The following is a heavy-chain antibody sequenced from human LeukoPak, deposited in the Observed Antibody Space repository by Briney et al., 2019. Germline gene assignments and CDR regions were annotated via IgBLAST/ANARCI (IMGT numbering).Heavy chain of an antibody. V-gene: IGHV5-51*01. CDR3: AGADSSGYYGIDY. D-gene: IGHD3-22*01. Sequence: GGSLKISCKGSGYSFSSYWIGWVRQMPGKGLGWVGIIYPGDSDTRYSPSFQGQVTISADKSVSTAYLQWSSLKASDTAMYYCAGADSSGYYGIDYWGQGTLVTVSS. J-gene: IGHJ4*02. CDR2: IYPGDSDT. CDR1: GYSFSSYW.